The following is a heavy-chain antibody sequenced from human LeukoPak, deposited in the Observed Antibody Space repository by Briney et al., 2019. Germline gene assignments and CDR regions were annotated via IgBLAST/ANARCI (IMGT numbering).Heavy chain of an antibody. CDR1: GFTLGDYA. J-gene: IGHJ4*02. CDR3: TRAREGYDILTGYFL. CDR2: IRSKAYGGTT. Sequence: GRSLRLSCTASGFTLGDYAMRWVRQAPGKGGEWVGFIRSKAYGGTTEYAASVKGRFTISRDDSKSIAYLQMNSLKTEDTAVYYCTRAREGYDILTGYFLWGQGTLVTVSS. D-gene: IGHD3-9*01. V-gene: IGHV3-49*04.